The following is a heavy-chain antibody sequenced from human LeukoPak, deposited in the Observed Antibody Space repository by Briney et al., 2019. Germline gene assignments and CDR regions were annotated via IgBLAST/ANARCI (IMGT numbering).Heavy chain of an antibody. J-gene: IGHJ4*02. CDR3: ARGYGGNSEDY. CDR2: IYYSGST. D-gene: IGHD4-23*01. V-gene: IGHV4-59*01. Sequence: PSETLSLTCTVSGGSISSYYWSWIRRPPGKGLEWIGYIYYSGSTNYNPSLKSRVTISVDTSKNQFSLKLSSVTAADTAVYYCARGYGGNSEDYWGQGTLVTVSS. CDR1: GGSISSYY.